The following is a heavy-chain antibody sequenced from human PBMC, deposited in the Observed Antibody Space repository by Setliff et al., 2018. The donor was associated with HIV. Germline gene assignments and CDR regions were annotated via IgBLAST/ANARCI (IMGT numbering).Heavy chain of an antibody. D-gene: IGHD3-9*01. CDR1: GASITSSKW. J-gene: IGHJ4*02. CDR3: VIRRNFDWLMTSGPFDD. CDR2: IDHSGNT. Sequence: PSEKLSLTCVVSGASITSSKWWSWVRQPPGKRPEWIGEIDHSGNTNYNPSLKSRVTISVDVSKTQFSLKVKSMTAADTAVYYCVIRRNFDWLMTSGPFDDWGQGVLVTVSS. V-gene: IGHV4-4*02.